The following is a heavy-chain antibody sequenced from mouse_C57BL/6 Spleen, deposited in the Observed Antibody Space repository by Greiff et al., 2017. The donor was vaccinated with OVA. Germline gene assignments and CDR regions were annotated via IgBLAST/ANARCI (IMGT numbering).Heavy chain of an antibody. CDR1: GYTFTSYW. CDR3: AIEDFLRYFDV. Sequence: QVQLKQPGAELVKPGASVKVSCKASGYTFTSYWMHWVKQRPGQGLEWIGRIHPSDSDTNYNQKFKGKATLTVDKSSSTAYMQLSSLTSEDSAVYYCAIEDFLRYFDVWGTGTTVTVSS. J-gene: IGHJ1*03. CDR2: IHPSDSDT. V-gene: IGHV1-74*01.